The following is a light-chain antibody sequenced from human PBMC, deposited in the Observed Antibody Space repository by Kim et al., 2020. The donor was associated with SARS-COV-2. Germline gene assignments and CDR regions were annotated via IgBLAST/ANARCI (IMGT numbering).Light chain of an antibody. J-gene: IGLJ2*01. CDR1: SGSIGSNY. CDR3: QSYDRSNVV. V-gene: IGLV6-57*04. Sequence: NFMLTQPHSVSESPGKTVTISCTRSSGSIGSNYVQWYQQRPGSAPTTVIFEDDQRPSGVPDRFSGSIDSSSNSASLTISGLKTEDEADYYCQSYDRSNVVFGGGTQLTVL. CDR2: EDD.